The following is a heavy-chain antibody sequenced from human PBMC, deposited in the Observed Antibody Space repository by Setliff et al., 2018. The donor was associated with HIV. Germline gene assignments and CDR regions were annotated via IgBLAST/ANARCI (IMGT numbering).Heavy chain of an antibody. V-gene: IGHV4-39*07. CDR1: GGSINRSPYY. Sequence: SETLSLTCTVSGGSINRSPYYWGWIRQPPGKGLEWIASIFYSGSTYHNPSLKSRVTISVDTANNQSSLKVNSMTAADSAIYYCARVESGILGYWGRGTLVTVSS. CDR3: ARVESGILGY. CDR2: IFYSGST. D-gene: IGHD1-26*01. J-gene: IGHJ4*02.